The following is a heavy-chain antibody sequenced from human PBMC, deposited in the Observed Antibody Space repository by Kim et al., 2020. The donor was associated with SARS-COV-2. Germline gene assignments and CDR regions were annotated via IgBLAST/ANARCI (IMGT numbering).Heavy chain of an antibody. V-gene: IGHV4-39*01. CDR2: T. J-gene: IGHJ2*01. CDR3: ARHLRNWYFDL. Sequence: TYTNPSLTGGVTISVDTSKKQFSLRLSSVTAADAAVYYCARHLRNWYFDLWGRGTLVTVSS.